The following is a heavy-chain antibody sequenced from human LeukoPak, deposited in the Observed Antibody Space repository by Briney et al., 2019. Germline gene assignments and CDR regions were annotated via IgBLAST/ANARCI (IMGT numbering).Heavy chain of an antibody. J-gene: IGHJ4*02. CDR2: IYYSGST. CDR3: ARGGGRDIVVVPAAISRHYYFDY. CDR1: GGSISSGDYY. D-gene: IGHD2-2*02. Sequence: SETLSLTCTVSGGSISSGDYYWSWIRQPPGKGLEWIGYIYYSGSTYYNPSLKSRVTISVDTSKNQFSLKLRSVTAADTAVYYCARGGGRDIVVVPAAISRHYYFDYWGQGTLVTVSS. V-gene: IGHV4-30-4*08.